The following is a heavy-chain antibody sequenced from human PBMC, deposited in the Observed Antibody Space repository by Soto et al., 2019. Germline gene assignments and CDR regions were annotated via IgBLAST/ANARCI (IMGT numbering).Heavy chain of an antibody. CDR1: GYSFSFYG. V-gene: IGHV1-18*01. D-gene: IGHD3-22*01. CDR3: ARTYDSSGIGSLFSI. CDR2: INPSDGNR. Sequence: ASVKVSCKASGYSFSFYGINWVRQAPGQGLEWMGWINPSDGNRNFAQKFEDRVTMTTDTSTSTAYMEPRSLRSDDTAVYYCARTYDSSGIGSLFSIGGQGTRVIVSS. J-gene: IGHJ4*02.